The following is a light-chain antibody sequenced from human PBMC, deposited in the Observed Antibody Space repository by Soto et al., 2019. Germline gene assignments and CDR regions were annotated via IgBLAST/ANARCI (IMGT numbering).Light chain of an antibody. CDR1: QTTGTY. J-gene: IGKJ1*01. Sequence: DIQLTQAPSSLSASVGDRVTITCRASQTTGTYLNWYQHKSGKAPKLLIYAASTLHSGVPSRFSGSGSGTDFTLTIDSLQPEDFATYYCQQSYSSPRTFGQGTKVEIK. CDR3: QQSYSSPRT. V-gene: IGKV1-39*01. CDR2: AAS.